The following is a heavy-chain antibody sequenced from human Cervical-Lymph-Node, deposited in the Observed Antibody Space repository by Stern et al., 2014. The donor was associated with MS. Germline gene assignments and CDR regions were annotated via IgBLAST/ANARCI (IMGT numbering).Heavy chain of an antibody. J-gene: IGHJ3*02. CDR1: GGTFSSYA. Sequence: VHLVESGAEVKKPGSSVKVSCKASGGTFSSYAISWARQAPGQGLEWMGGIIHIFGTANYAQKFQGRVTITADESTSTAYMELSSLRSEDTAVYYCARDGRVEKAFDIWGQGTMVTVSS. CDR2: IIHIFGTA. V-gene: IGHV1-69*01. CDR3: ARDGRVEKAFDI.